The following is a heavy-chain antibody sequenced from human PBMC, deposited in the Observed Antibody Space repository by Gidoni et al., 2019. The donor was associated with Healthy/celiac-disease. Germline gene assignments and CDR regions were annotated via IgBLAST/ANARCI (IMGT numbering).Heavy chain of an antibody. CDR3: ASVGGDADYYYYYGMDV. CDR2: IIPILGIA. D-gene: IGHD2-2*01. V-gene: IGHV1-69*02. CDR1: GGTFSSYT. Sequence: QVQLVQSGAEVKKPGSSVKVSCNASGGTFSSYTISWVRQAPGQGLEWMGRIIPILGIANYAQKFQGRVTITADKSTSTAYRELSSLRSEDTAVYYCASVGGDADYYYYYGMDVWGQGTTVTVSS. J-gene: IGHJ6*02.